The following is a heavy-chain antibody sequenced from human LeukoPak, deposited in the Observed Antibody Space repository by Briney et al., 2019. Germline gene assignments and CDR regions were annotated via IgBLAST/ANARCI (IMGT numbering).Heavy chain of an antibody. Sequence: SETLSLTCTVSGGSISSYYWSWIRQPPGKGLEWIGYIYYSGSTYYNPSLKSRVTISVDTSKNQFSLKLSSVTAADTAVYYCARESRYCSSTSCYKNWFDPWGQGTLVTVSS. J-gene: IGHJ5*02. D-gene: IGHD2-2*02. CDR3: ARESRYCSSTSCYKNWFDP. V-gene: IGHV4-59*12. CDR2: IYYSGST. CDR1: GGSISSYY.